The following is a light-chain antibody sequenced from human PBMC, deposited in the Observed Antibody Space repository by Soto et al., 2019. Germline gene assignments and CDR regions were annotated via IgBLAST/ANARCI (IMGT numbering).Light chain of an antibody. CDR2: GAS. CDR3: QQYGTSPVT. V-gene: IGKV3-20*01. J-gene: IGKJ2*01. CDR1: QSVSNTY. Sequence: EIVLTQSPGTLSLSPGERATLSCRASQSVSNTYLAWYQHKPGQAPRLLIYGASDRATGIPDTFSGSGSVTDFTLTISSLEPEEFALSYCQQYGTSPVTFGQGTKLEIK.